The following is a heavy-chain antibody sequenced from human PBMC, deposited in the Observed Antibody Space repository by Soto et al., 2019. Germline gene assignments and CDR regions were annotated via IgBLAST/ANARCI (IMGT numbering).Heavy chain of an antibody. Sequence: SETLSLTCTVSGGSISSYYWSWIRQPPGKGLEWIGYIYYSGSTNYNPSLKSRVTISVDTSKNQFSLKLSSVTAADTAVYYCARDQASYYDFWSGYQYNWFDPWGQGTLVTVS. V-gene: IGHV4-59*01. CDR1: GGSISSYY. D-gene: IGHD3-3*01. CDR3: ARDQASYYDFWSGYQYNWFDP. CDR2: IYYSGST. J-gene: IGHJ5*02.